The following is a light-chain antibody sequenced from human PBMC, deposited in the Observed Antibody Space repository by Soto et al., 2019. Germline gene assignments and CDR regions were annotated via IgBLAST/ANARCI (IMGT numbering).Light chain of an antibody. Sequence: IQMTQSPSTLSASVGDRVTITCRASQNIDAWLAWYQQKLGKAPKVLIYKASSLESGVPSRFSGSGSGTEFTLTISSLQPDDSATYYCQRYNTYPLTFGGGTKVEIK. J-gene: IGKJ4*01. V-gene: IGKV1-5*03. CDR1: QNIDAW. CDR2: KAS. CDR3: QRYNTYPLT.